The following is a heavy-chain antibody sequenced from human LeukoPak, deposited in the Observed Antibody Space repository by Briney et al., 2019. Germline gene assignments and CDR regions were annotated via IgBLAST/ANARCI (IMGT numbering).Heavy chain of an antibody. CDR3: AKGRPCSSTSCYGSYFDY. CDR1: GFTFSSYA. CDR2: ISGSGDST. Sequence: GGSLRLSCAASGFTFSSYAMSWVRQAPGKGLEWVSVISGSGDSTYYADSVKGRFTISRDNSKNTLYLQMNSLRAEDTAVYYCAKGRPCSSTSCYGSYFDYWGQGTLVTVSS. J-gene: IGHJ4*02. D-gene: IGHD2-2*01. V-gene: IGHV3-23*01.